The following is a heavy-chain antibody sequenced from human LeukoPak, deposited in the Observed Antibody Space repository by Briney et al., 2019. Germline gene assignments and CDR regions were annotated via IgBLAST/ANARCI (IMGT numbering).Heavy chain of an antibody. CDR2: IKQDGSDK. Sequence: PGGSLRLSCVGSGFTFSNYWMSWVRQAPGKGLEWVANIKQDGSDKWYVDSVKGRFTISRDNAKNSLYLQMNSLRAEDTALYYCARDGITGTTGRFDYYYYYGMDVWGQGTTVTVSS. CDR1: GFTFSNYW. D-gene: IGHD1-20*01. CDR3: ARDGITGTTGRFDYYYYYGMDV. J-gene: IGHJ6*02. V-gene: IGHV3-7*05.